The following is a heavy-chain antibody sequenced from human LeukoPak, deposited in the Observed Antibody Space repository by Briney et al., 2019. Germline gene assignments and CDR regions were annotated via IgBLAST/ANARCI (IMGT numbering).Heavy chain of an antibody. Sequence: TGGSLRLSCAASGFTFSSYSMNWVRQAPGKGLEWVSSISSSSSYIYYADSVKGRFTISRDNAKNSLYLQMNSLRAEDTAVYYCARDRGSLARDAFDIWGQGTMATVSS. D-gene: IGHD5-24*01. V-gene: IGHV3-21*01. CDR1: GFTFSSYS. J-gene: IGHJ3*02. CDR2: ISSSSSYI. CDR3: ARDRGSLARDAFDI.